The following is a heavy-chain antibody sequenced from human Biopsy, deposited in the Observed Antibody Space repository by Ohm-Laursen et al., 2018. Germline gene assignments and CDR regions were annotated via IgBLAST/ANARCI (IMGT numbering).Heavy chain of an antibody. CDR3: ARDPLNGHKHFDY. D-gene: IGHD2-8*01. Sequence: SLRLSCAASGFAFNAYWMTWVRQAPGKGLEWVANIKQGGLEKHSVDSVKGRFTISRDNGENSLYLQMNSLRAEDTAVYYCARDPLNGHKHFDYWGQGSLVTVSS. V-gene: IGHV3-7*01. CDR1: GFAFNAYW. CDR2: IKQGGLEK. J-gene: IGHJ4*02.